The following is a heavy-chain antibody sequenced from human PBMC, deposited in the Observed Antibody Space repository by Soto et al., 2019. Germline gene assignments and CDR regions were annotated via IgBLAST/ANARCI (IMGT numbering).Heavy chain of an antibody. J-gene: IGHJ4*02. CDR3: ARDGTWYDSSGYYSF. Sequence: ASVKVSCKASGYTFTSYAMHWVRQAPGQRLEWMGWINAGNGNTKYSQKFQGRVTITRDTSASTAYMELSSLRSEDTAVYYCARDGTWYDSSGYYSFWGQGTLVTVSS. CDR2: INAGNGNT. CDR1: GYTFTSYA. V-gene: IGHV1-3*01. D-gene: IGHD3-22*01.